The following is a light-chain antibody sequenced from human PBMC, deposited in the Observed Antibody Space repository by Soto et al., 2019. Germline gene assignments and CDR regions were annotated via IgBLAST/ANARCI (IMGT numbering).Light chain of an antibody. V-gene: IGKV4-1*01. CDR3: QQYYSTPLT. CDR1: QRVLYSSNNNNY. J-gene: IGKJ1*01. CDR2: WAS. Sequence: DIVMTPSPDSLAVSLGERSTINCKSSQRVLYSSNNNNYLAWYQQKPGQPPKLLIYWASTRESGVPDRFSCSGSGTDFTLTISSLQAEDVAVYYCQQYYSTPLTFGQGTKVEIK.